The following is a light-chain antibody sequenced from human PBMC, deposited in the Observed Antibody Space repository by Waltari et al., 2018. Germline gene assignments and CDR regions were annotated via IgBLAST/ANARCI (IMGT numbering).Light chain of an antibody. J-gene: IGLJ2*01. CDR1: SSNIGSNF. V-gene: IGLV1-47*01. Sequence: QSVLTQPPSASGTPGQRVTISCSGSSSNIGSNFVYWYQQVPGTAPKLLIYRNNQRPSGVPDRFSGSKSGTSACLAISGLRSEDEADYYCAAWDDSLSAVVFGGGTKLTVL. CDR2: RNN. CDR3: AAWDDSLSAVV.